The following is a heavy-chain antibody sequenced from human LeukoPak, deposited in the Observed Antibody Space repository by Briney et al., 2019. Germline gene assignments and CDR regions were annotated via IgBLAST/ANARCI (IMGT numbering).Heavy chain of an antibody. CDR2: IYTSGST. CDR3: ASLSPNAVYGDYVVSLVYYYMDV. CDR1: GVSISSSNSY. Sequence: PSETLSLTCTVSGVSISSSNSYWGWIRQPAGKGLEWIGRIYTSGSTNYNPSLKSRVTISVDKSKNQFSLKLSSVTAADTAVYYCASLSPNAVYGDYVVSLVYYYMDVWGKGTTVTVSS. J-gene: IGHJ6*03. V-gene: IGHV4-61*02. D-gene: IGHD4-17*01.